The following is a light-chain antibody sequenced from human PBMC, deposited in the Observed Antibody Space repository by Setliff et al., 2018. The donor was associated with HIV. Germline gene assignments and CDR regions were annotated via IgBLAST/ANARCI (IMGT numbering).Light chain of an antibody. CDR1: SSDVGGYNY. CDR2: DVS. Sequence: QSALTQPASVSGSPGQSITISCTGTSSDVGGYNYVSWYQQHPGKAPKLMIYDVSERPSGVSNRFSGSKSGNTASLTISGLQAEDEADYYCSSFTTSSTPVFGTGTKVTVL. CDR3: SSFTTSSTPV. J-gene: IGLJ1*01. V-gene: IGLV2-14*01.